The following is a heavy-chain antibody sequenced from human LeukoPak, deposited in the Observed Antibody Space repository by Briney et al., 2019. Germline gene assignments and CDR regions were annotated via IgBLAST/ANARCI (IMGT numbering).Heavy chain of an antibody. CDR1: GFTFSSYA. CDR3: ARLDFWSVYSPFTLHGYYGMDV. D-gene: IGHD3-3*01. J-gene: IGHJ6*02. CDR2: ISYDGSNK. V-gene: IGHV3-30-3*01. Sequence: PGGSLRLSCAASGFTFSSYAMPWVRQAPGKGLEWVAVISYDGSNKNYAASVKRRFTISRDNSKNKLYLQMNSLRAADTAVYYCARLDFWSVYSPFTLHGYYGMDVWGQGTTVTVSS.